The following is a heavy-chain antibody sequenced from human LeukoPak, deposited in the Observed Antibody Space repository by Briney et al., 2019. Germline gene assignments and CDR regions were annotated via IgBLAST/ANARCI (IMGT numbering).Heavy chain of an antibody. CDR2: INAGNGNT. CDR1: GYTFTSYA. CDR3: ARSVSSTSGFDY. D-gene: IGHD2-2*01. J-gene: IGHJ4*02. Sequence: ASVKVSCKASGYTFTSYAMHWVRQAPEQRLEWMGWINAGNGNTKYSQKFQGRVTITRDTSASTAYMELSSLRSEDTAVYYCARSVSSTSGFDYWGQGTLVTVSS. V-gene: IGHV1-3*01.